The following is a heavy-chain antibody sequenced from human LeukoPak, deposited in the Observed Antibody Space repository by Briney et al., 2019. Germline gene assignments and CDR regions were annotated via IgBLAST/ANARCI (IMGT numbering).Heavy chain of an antibody. J-gene: IGHJ4*02. Sequence: PGGSLRLSCAASGFTFSSYAMSGVRQAPGKGLEWVSAISGSGGSTYYADSVKGRFTISRDNSKNTLYLQMNSLRAEDTAVYYCATHDSSGYYSDYWGQGTLVTVSS. CDR1: GFTFSSYA. V-gene: IGHV3-23*01. CDR3: ATHDSSGYYSDY. CDR2: ISGSGGST. D-gene: IGHD3-22*01.